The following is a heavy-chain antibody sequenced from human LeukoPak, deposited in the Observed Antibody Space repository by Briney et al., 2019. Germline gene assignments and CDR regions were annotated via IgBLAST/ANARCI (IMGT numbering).Heavy chain of an antibody. CDR3: AKRKDPYYFDY. CDR2: ISGSGGST. CDR1: GFTFSSYA. V-gene: IGHV3-23*01. Sequence: GGSLRLSCAASGFTFSSYAMSWVRQAPGKGLGWVSAISGSGGSTYYADSVKGRFTISRDNSKNTLYLQMNSLRAEDTAVYSCAKRKDPYYFDYWGQGTLVTVSS. J-gene: IGHJ4*02.